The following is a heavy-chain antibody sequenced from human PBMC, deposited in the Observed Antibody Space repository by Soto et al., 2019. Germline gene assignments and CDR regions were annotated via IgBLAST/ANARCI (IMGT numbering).Heavy chain of an antibody. J-gene: IGHJ4*02. Sequence: GASVKVSCKASGYTFTSYGISWVRQAPGQGPEWMGWISACNGNTRYAQKFQGRVTMTRDTSANTAYMELRSLTSEDTAVYFCARGIWVATSASYYFDNWGQGTQVTVSS. CDR1: GYTFTSYG. CDR3: ARGIWVATSASYYFDN. CDR2: ISACNGNT. V-gene: IGHV1-18*01. D-gene: IGHD5-12*01.